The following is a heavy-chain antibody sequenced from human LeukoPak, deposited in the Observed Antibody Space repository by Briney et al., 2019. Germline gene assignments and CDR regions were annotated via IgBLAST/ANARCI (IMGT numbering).Heavy chain of an antibody. CDR2: INLSGST. V-gene: IGHV4-34*01. J-gene: IGHJ4*02. D-gene: IGHD3-3*01. Sequence: SETLSLTCGVSGGSFSGSYWGWIRHPPGKGLEWIGEINLSGSTNYNSSLTSRVTISLDTSKNQFSLNLRSATTADTDVYYWARVSISLFGVVTAHFDSWGQGTLVAVSS. CDR1: GGSFSGSY. CDR3: ARVSISLFGVVTAHFDS.